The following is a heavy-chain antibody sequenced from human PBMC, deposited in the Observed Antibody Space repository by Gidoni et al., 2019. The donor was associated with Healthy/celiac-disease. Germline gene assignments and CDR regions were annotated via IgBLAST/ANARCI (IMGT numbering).Heavy chain of an antibody. V-gene: IGHV3-48*01. J-gene: IGHJ4*02. CDR2: ISSSSSTR. CDR3: ARDSGIAVAGRGDY. D-gene: IGHD6-19*01. CDR1: GFPLRSYC. Sequence: EVQLVESGGGLVQPGGSLRLSRAASGFPLRSYCMNWVRQAPGKGLGWVSYISSSSSTRYYADSVKGRFTISRDNAKNSLYLQMNSLRAEDTAVYYCARDSGIAVAGRGDYWGQGTLVTVSS.